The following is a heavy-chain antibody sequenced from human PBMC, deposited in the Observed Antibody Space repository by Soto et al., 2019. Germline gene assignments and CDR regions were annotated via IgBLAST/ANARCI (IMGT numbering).Heavy chain of an antibody. CDR1: GFTFSSYA. V-gene: IGHV3-30-3*01. CDR3: ARAHCSSTSCYPYY. CDR2: ISYDGSNK. J-gene: IGHJ4*02. Sequence: GGSLRLSCAASGFTFSSYAMHWVRQAPGKGLEWVAVISYDGSNKYYADSVKGRFTISRDNSKNTLYLQMNSLRAEDTAVYYCARAHCSSTSCYPYYWGQGTLVTVSS. D-gene: IGHD2-2*01.